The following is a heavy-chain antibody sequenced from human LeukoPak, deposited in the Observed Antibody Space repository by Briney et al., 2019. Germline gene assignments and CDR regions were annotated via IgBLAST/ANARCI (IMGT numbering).Heavy chain of an antibody. J-gene: IGHJ4*02. CDR2: ISYDGSNK. CDR1: GFTFSSYA. CDR3: ARGDYIVVVPAAAPDY. D-gene: IGHD2-2*01. Sequence: PGRSLRLSCAASGFTFSSYAMHWVRQAPGKGLEWVAVISYDGSNKYYADSVKGRFTISRDNSKNTLYLQMNSLRAEDTAVYYCARGDYIVVVPAAAPDYWGQGTLVTVSS. V-gene: IGHV3-30-3*01.